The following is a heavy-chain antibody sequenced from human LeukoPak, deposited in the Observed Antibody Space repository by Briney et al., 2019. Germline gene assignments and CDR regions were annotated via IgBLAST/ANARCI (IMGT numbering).Heavy chain of an antibody. V-gene: IGHV3-33*01. D-gene: IGHD5-18*01. J-gene: IGHJ1*01. CDR1: GFTFSSYA. CDR2: VWHDGNNK. Sequence: GRSLRLSCAASGFTFSSYAMHWVRQAPGKGLEWVAVVWHDGNNKYYADSVKGRFTVSRDNSKNTLDLQMSSLRAEDTAVYYCVREEKDTTSEYFHHWGRGTLVTVSS. CDR3: VREEKDTTSEYFHH.